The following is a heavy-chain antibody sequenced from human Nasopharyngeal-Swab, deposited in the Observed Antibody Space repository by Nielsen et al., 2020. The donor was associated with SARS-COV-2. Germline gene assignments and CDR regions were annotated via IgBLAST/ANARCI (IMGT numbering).Heavy chain of an antibody. CDR2: INAANGDT. J-gene: IGHJ6*02. Sequence: ASVKVSCKASGYTFTSHAMHWVRPAPGQRLEWLGWINAANGDTKYSQKIQGRVTITRDTSASTAYMELSSLRSEDTAVYYCARDPRGLSSPSGMDVWGQGTTVTVSS. CDR1: GYTFTSHA. D-gene: IGHD3-16*02. CDR3: ARDPRGLSSPSGMDV. V-gene: IGHV1-3*01.